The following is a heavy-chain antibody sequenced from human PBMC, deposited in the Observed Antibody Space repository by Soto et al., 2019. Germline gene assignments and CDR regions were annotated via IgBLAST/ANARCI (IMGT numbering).Heavy chain of an antibody. Sequence: GGSLRLSCAASGFTFSSYWMHWVRQAPGKGLVWVSRINSDGSSTSYADSVKGRFTISRDNAKNSLYLQIDSLTVEDTAVYYCARGAEGRRRRRPIFAPWAQRTLV. V-gene: IGHV3-74*01. CDR3: ARGAEGRRRRRPIFAP. CDR2: INSDGSST. J-gene: IGHJ5*02. CDR1: GFTFSSYW.